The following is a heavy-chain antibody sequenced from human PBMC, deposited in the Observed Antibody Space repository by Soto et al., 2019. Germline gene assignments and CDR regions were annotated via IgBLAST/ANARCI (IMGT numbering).Heavy chain of an antibody. D-gene: IGHD2-2*02. CDR3: ARRGYCSSTSCYTEGYYYYGMDV. CDR2: IDPSDSYT. Sequence: ESLKISCKGSGYSFTSYWISWVRQMPGKGLAWMGRIDPSDSYTNYSPSFQGNVTISADKSISTAYLQWSSLKASDTAMYYCARRGYCSSTSCYTEGYYYYGMDVWGQGTTVTVSS. CDR1: GYSFTSYW. J-gene: IGHJ6*02. V-gene: IGHV5-10-1*01.